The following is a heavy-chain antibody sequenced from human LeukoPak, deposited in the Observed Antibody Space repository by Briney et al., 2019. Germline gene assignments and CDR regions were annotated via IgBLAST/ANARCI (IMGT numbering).Heavy chain of an antibody. V-gene: IGHV1-69*01. Sequence: SVKVSCKSSGGTFSSYAISWVRQAPGQGLEWMGGIIPIFGTANYAQKFQGRVTITADESTSTDYMELSSLRSEDTAVYYCARDQGIAAAGWFDPWGQGTLVTVSS. CDR2: IIPIFGTA. CDR3: ARDQGIAAAGWFDP. D-gene: IGHD6-13*01. CDR1: GGTFSSYA. J-gene: IGHJ5*02.